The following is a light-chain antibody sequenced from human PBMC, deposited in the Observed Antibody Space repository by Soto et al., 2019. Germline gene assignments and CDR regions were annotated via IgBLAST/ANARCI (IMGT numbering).Light chain of an antibody. Sequence: QSVLTQPASVSGSPGQSITISCTGSSSDVGSYNYVSWYQQHPGKAPRLIIYEVNHRPSGVSNRFSGSKSGNTASLTITGRQAEDEADYYCSSFTTSLTVVFGGGTKLTVL. CDR3: SSFTTSLTVV. V-gene: IGLV2-14*01. CDR2: EVN. J-gene: IGLJ2*01. CDR1: SSDVGSYNY.